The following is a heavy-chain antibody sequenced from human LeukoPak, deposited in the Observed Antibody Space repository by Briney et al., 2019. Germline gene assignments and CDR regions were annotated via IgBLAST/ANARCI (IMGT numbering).Heavy chain of an antibody. Sequence: ASVKVSCKASGYTFTSYYMHWVRQAPGQGLEWMGRINPNSGGTNYAQKFQGRVTMTRDTSISTAYMELSRLRSDDTAVYYCAYSDYVWGTTDYWGQGTLVTVSS. CDR2: INPNSGGT. V-gene: IGHV1-2*06. CDR1: GYTFTSYY. CDR3: AYSDYVWGTTDY. D-gene: IGHD3-16*01. J-gene: IGHJ4*02.